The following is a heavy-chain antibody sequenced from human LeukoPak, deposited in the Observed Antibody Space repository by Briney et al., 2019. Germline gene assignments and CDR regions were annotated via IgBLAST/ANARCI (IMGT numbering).Heavy chain of an antibody. Sequence: LRLSCTVSGFTFSDYYMDWVRQTPGKGLEWIGSIYYSGSTYYNPSLKSRVTISVDTSKNQFSLKLSSVTAADTAVYYCARDKGSRITIFGVVIIRGWFDPWGQGTLVTVSS. CDR2: IYYSGST. D-gene: IGHD3-3*01. V-gene: IGHV4-39*02. CDR3: ARDKGSRITIFGVVIIRGWFDP. CDR1: GFTFSDYY. J-gene: IGHJ5*02.